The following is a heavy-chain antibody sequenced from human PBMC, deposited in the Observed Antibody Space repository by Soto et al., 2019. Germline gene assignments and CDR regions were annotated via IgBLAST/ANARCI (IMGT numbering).Heavy chain of an antibody. CDR3: ARKHCSSTSCLGFDP. CDR2: IYHSGST. V-gene: IGHV4-4*02. D-gene: IGHD2-2*01. J-gene: IGHJ5*02. Sequence: PSETLSLTCAVSGGSISSSNWWSWVRQPPGKGLEWIGEIYHSGSTNYNPSLKSRVTISVDKSKNQFSLKLSSVTAADTAVYYCARKHCSSTSCLGFDPWGQGTLVTVSS. CDR1: GGSISSSNW.